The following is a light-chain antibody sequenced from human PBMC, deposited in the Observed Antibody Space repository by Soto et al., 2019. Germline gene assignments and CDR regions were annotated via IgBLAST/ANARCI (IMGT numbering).Light chain of an antibody. CDR3: CSYAGDYSHV. CDR1: SSDVGGYNY. V-gene: IGLV2-11*01. J-gene: IGLJ1*01. Sequence: QSALTQPRSVSGSPGQSVTISCTGTSSDVGGYNYVSWYQQHPGKAPELMVYDVSKRPSGVPDRFSGSESGNTASLTISGLQAEDEADYYCCSYAGDYSHVFGTGTKVTVL. CDR2: DVS.